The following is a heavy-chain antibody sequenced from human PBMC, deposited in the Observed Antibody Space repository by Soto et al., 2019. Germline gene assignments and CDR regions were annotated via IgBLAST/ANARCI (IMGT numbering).Heavy chain of an antibody. V-gene: IGHV4-59*08. J-gene: IGHJ4*02. Sequence: QVQLQESGPGLVKPSETLSLTCTVSGGSISSYYWSWIRQPPGKGLEWIGYIYYSGSTNYNPSLKSRVTISVDTSKNQFSLKLSSVTAADTAVYYCARMIGAFSPITMVRGVTDYWGQGTLVTVSS. D-gene: IGHD3-10*01. CDR2: IYYSGST. CDR3: ARMIGAFSPITMVRGVTDY. CDR1: GGSISSYY.